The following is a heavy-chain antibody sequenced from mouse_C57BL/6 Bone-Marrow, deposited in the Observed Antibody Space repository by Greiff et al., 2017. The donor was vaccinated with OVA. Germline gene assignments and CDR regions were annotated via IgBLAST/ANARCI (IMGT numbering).Heavy chain of an antibody. CDR2: IRNKANGYPS. V-gene: IGHV7-3*01. CDR1: GFTFTDYY. Sequence: EVMLVESGGGLVKPGGSLSLSCAASGFTFTDYYMRWVSQPPGKALEWLGFIRNKANGYPSEYSASEKGRFTISRDNSQSNLYLQIKALRAEDSATYYCARYAYGAMDYWGQGTSVTVSS. D-gene: IGHD1-1*01. J-gene: IGHJ4*01. CDR3: ARYAYGAMDY.